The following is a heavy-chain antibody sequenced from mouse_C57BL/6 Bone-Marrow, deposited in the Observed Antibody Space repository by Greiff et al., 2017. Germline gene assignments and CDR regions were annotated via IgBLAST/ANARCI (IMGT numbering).Heavy chain of an antibody. J-gene: IGHJ2*01. D-gene: IGHD2-2*01. Sequence: VQLQQSGPELVKPGASVKMSCKASGYTFTDYNMHWVKQSHGKSLEWIGYINPNNGGTSYNQKFKGKATLTVNKSSSTAYMELRSLTSEDSAVYYCLILVEGSRGYDRADYWGQGTTLTVSS. CDR3: LILVEGSRGYDRADY. CDR2: INPNNGGT. CDR1: GYTFTDYN. V-gene: IGHV1-22*01.